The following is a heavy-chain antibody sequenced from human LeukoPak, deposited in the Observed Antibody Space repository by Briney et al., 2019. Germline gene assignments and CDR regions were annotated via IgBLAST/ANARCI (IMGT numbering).Heavy chain of an antibody. CDR2: INPNSGDT. Sequence: RASVKVSCKASGGTFSSYAISWVRQAPGQGLEWMGWINPNSGDTKYTQKFQGRVTLTRDTSISTAYMGLNRLRSDDTAVYYCARENIQLWGLDAFDIWGQGTMVTVSS. D-gene: IGHD5-18*01. CDR1: GGTFSSYA. V-gene: IGHV1-2*02. CDR3: ARENIQLWGLDAFDI. J-gene: IGHJ3*02.